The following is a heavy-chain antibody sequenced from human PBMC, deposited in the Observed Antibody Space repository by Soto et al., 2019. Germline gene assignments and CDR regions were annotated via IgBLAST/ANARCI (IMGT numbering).Heavy chain of an antibody. CDR1: GGALRSCA. CDR3: ARDRGGAPVY. V-gene: IGHV1-69*13. D-gene: IGHD1-26*01. J-gene: IGHJ4*02. CDR2: IIPIFGTA. Sequence: GASVEVCWEACGGALRSCAMSWVRQAPGQGLEWMGGIIPIFGTANYAQKFQGRVTITADESTSTAYMELSSLRSEDTAVYYCARDRGGAPVYWGQGTLVTV.